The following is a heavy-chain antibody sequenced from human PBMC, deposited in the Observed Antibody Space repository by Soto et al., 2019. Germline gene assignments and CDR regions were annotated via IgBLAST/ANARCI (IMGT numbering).Heavy chain of an antibody. D-gene: IGHD4-17*01. CDR2: ISWNSGSI. J-gene: IGHJ4*02. CDR1: GFTFDDYA. V-gene: IGHV3-9*01. Sequence: EVQLVESGGGLVQPGRSLRLSCAASGFTFDDYAMHWVRQAPGKGLEWVSGISWNSGSIGYADSVKGRFTISRDNAKNSLYRQMNSLRAEDTALYYGAKEKDYGDYRVIDYWGQGTLVTVSS. CDR3: AKEKDYGDYRVIDY.